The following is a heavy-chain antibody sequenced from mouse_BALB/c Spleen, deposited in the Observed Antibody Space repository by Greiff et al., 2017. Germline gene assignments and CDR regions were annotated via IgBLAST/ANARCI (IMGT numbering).Heavy chain of an antibody. V-gene: IGHV3-2*02. CDR3: ARGGYGNLYYAMDY. CDR2: ISYSGST. J-gene: IGHJ4*01. CDR1: GYSITSDYA. D-gene: IGHD2-1*01. Sequence: EVKLVESGPGLVKPSQSLSLTCTVTGYSITSDYAWNWIRQFPGNKLEWMGYISYSGSTSYNPSLKSRISITRDTSKNQFFLQLNSVTTEDTATYYCARGGYGNLYYAMDYWGQGTSVTVSS.